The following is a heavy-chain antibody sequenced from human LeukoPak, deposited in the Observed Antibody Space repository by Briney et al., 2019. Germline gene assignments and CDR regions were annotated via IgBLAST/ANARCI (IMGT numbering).Heavy chain of an antibody. CDR1: RGSISSYY. D-gene: IGHD3-10*01. Sequence: PSETLSLTCTVSRGSISSYYWSWIRQPPGKGLEWIGYIYYSGSTNYNPSLKSRVTISVDTSKNQFSLKLSSVTAADTAVYYCAREVEWFGELGAFDIWGQGTMVTVSS. CDR3: AREVEWFGELGAFDI. V-gene: IGHV4-59*01. J-gene: IGHJ3*02. CDR2: IYYSGST.